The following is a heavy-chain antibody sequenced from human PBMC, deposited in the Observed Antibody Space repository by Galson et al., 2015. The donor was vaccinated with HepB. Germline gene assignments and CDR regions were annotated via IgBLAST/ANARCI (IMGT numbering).Heavy chain of an antibody. CDR3: ASVYYDSSGFLNLVY. CDR2: ISDYNGNT. J-gene: IGHJ4*02. V-gene: IGHV1-18*01. D-gene: IGHD3-22*01. CDR1: GYTFTSYD. Sequence: SVKVSCKASGYTFTSYDISWVRQAPGQGLEWMGWISDYNGNTNYIQTLKGRLTMSTDTSTSTPYMQMRILRSEDTAVYYCASVYYDSSGFLNLVYWGQGTLVTVSS.